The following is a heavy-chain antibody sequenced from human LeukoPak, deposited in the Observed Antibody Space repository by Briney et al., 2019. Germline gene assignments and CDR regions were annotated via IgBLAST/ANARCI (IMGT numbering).Heavy chain of an antibody. J-gene: IGHJ6*03. CDR3: ARVRDSLEAAATYMDV. CDR1: GDSFSRYF. D-gene: IGHD6-13*01. CDR2: VFSTGST. Sequence: SETLSLTCTVSGDSFSRYFWGWIRQPAGKGLEWIGRVFSTGSTDYNPSLRGRVSMSVDTSKNQFSLKLTSLAAADTAVYYCARVRDSLEAAATYMDVWDIGTTVTVSS. V-gene: IGHV4-4*07.